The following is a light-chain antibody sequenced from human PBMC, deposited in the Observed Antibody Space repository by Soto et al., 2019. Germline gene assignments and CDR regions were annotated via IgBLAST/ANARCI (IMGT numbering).Light chain of an antibody. CDR3: QQYNNWPPIT. J-gene: IGKJ5*01. V-gene: IGKV1-5*01. Sequence: DIQLTQSPSTVSASAGDRVTLTCRASQSISIWLAWYQQKPGQAPKLLIYDASTLESGVPSRFSGSVSGEEFTLTINNLQPEDFAIYYCQQYNNWPPITFGQGTRLEL. CDR1: QSISIW. CDR2: DAS.